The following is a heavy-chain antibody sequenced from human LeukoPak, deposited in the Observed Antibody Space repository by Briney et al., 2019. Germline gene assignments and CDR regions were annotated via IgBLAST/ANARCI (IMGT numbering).Heavy chain of an antibody. CDR2: IYYSGST. Sequence: SETLSLTCTVSGGSISSSSYYWGWIRQPPGKGLEWIGSIYYSGSTYYNPSLKSRVTISVDTSKNQFSLKLSSVTAADTAVYYCAREGTAGTVVDYWGQGTLVTVSS. D-gene: IGHD6-13*01. J-gene: IGHJ4*02. CDR1: GGSISSSSYY. CDR3: AREGTAGTVVDY. V-gene: IGHV4-39*07.